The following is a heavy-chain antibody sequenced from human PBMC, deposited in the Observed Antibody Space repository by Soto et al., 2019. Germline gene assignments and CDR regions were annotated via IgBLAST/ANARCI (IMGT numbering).Heavy chain of an antibody. CDR1: GFSLNTTAVG. J-gene: IGHJ3*02. V-gene: IGHV2-5*02. CDR3: ANRERDDYVWGSYKDAFDM. Sequence: QITLKESGPTLVKPTQTLTLTCTFSGFSLNTTAVGVGWIRQPRGKALEWLALIYWDGDKRYSPSLKSRLAITKDTSKNQVVLKMTNMDPVETDTYDCANRERDDYVWGSYKDAFDMWGRGTMVTGSS. CDR2: IYWDGDK. D-gene: IGHD3-16*01.